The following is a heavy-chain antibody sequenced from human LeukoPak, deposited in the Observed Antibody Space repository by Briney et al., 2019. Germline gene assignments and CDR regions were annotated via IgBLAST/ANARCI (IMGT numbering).Heavy chain of an antibody. Sequence: ASVKVSCKASGYTFTGYYMHWVRQAPGQGLEWMGWINPNSGGTNYAQKFQGRVTMTRDTSISTAYMELSRLRSDDTAVYCCARLSIAAAGLDYWGQGTLVTVSS. CDR2: INPNSGGT. V-gene: IGHV1-2*02. CDR1: GYTFTGYY. D-gene: IGHD6-6*01. J-gene: IGHJ4*02. CDR3: ARLSIAAAGLDY.